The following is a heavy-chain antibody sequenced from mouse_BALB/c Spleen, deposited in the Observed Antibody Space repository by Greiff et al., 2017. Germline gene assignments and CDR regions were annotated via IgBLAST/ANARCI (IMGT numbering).Heavy chain of an antibody. Sequence: EVKLQESGPSLVKPSQTLSLTCSVTGDSITSGYWNWIRKFPGNKLEYMGYISYSGSTYYNPSLKSRISITRDTSKNQYYLQLNSVTTEDTATYYCARSGWLLWYFDVWGAGTTVTVSS. V-gene: IGHV3-8*02. CDR3: ARSGWLLWYFDV. J-gene: IGHJ1*01. D-gene: IGHD2-3*01. CDR1: GDSITSGY. CDR2: ISYSGST.